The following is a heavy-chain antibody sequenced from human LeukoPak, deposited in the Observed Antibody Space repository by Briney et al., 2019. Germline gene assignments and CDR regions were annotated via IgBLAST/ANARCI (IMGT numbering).Heavy chain of an antibody. D-gene: IGHD3-22*01. CDR2: ISWNSGSI. Sequence: GRSLRLSCAASGFTFDDYAMHWVRQAPGKGLEWVSGISWNSGSIGYADSVKGRFTISRDNAKNSLYLQMNSLRAEDTALYYCAKDMGSRRYYYDSSGYFLWYGMDVWGQGTTVTVSS. J-gene: IGHJ6*02. CDR3: AKDMGSRRYYYDSSGYFLWYGMDV. CDR1: GFTFDDYA. V-gene: IGHV3-9*01.